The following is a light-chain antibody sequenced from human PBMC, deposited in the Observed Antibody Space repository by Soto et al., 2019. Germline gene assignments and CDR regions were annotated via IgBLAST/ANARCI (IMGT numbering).Light chain of an antibody. J-gene: IGLJ1*01. CDR1: SSDVGVYNY. CDR2: EVR. V-gene: IGLV2-14*01. Sequence: QSVLTQPASVSGSPGQSITISCTGTSSDVGVYNYVSWYQQHPGKAPKLMIYEVRNRPSGVSNRFSGSKSGNTASLTISGLQAEDEADYYCSSFTNSSPYVFGTGTKDTVL. CDR3: SSFTNSSPYV.